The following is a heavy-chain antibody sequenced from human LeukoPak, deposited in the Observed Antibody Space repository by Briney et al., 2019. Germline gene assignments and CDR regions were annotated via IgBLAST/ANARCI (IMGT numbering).Heavy chain of an antibody. CDR2: TGTTTSSI. J-gene: IGHJ4*02. CDR3: TSELGIVGGRRNDC. CDR1: EFTLN. V-gene: IGHV3-48*01. D-gene: IGHD1-26*01. Sequence: PGGSLRLSCAASEFTLNMNWVRQAPGKGLEWVSHTGTTTSSIAYADSVRGRFTISRDSGKNSLYLQMNSLRVDDTGLYYCTSELGIVGGRRNDCWGQGTLVTVSS.